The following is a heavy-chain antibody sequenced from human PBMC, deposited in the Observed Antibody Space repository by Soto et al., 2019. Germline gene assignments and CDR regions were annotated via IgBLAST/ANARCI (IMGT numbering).Heavy chain of an antibody. D-gene: IGHD1-26*01. J-gene: IGHJ4*02. Sequence: TLSLTCAISGDSVSRNNAGWNWIRQSPSRGLEWLGRTYYRSKWFNDYAVSVKSRITINPDTSKNQFSLQLNSVTPEDTAVYYCTRDYSSDYFDFWGQGTPVTVS. CDR2: TYYRSKWFN. V-gene: IGHV6-1*01. CDR3: TRDYSSDYFDF. CDR1: GDSVSRNNAG.